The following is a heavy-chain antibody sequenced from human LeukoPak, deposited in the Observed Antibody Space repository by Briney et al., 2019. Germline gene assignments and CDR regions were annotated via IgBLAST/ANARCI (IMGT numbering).Heavy chain of an antibody. CDR3: AKDLGYCSVGSCYSEGY. Sequence: GGSLRLSCAASGCTFSNFGMHWVRQAPGKGLEWVAVISYDASNKYYADSVKGRFTISRDNSKNTLYLQMNSLRAADTAVYYCAKDLGYCSVGSCYSEGYWGQGTLVTVSS. J-gene: IGHJ4*02. CDR1: GCTFSNFG. CDR2: ISYDASNK. D-gene: IGHD2-15*01. V-gene: IGHV3-30*18.